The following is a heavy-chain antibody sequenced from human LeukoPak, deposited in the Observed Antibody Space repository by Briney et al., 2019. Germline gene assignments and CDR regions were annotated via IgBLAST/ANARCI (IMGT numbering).Heavy chain of an antibody. CDR3: AKGPSQWLLRGVFDY. D-gene: IGHD6-19*01. Sequence: LTAGSQILTCAGSGGIFISYAKSCVRQAPGKGLVWVSLISGGGENTYHADSVKGRFTISRDNSKNTLYLQMNSLRAEDTAVYYCAKGPSQWLLRGVFDYWGQGALVTVSS. CDR2: ISGGGENT. CDR1: GGIFISYA. J-gene: IGHJ4*02. V-gene: IGHV3-23*01.